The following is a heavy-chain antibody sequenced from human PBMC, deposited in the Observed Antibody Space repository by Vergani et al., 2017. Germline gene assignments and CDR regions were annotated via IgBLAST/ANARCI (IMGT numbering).Heavy chain of an antibody. CDR3: ATAGASYCRGASCYDFFEY. D-gene: IGHD2-15*01. J-gene: IGHJ4*02. CDR2: TRYDGIVE. V-gene: IGHV3-30*02. Sequence: QVQLVESGGGVVQPGGSLRLSCAASGFTFTNYGMHWVRQAPGRGLEWVAFTRYDGIVEYYGDSVRGRFTISRDNSKNTLYLQMNRLRPDDTAVYYCATAGASYCRGASCYDFFEYWGQGTLVTFAS. CDR1: GFTFTNYG.